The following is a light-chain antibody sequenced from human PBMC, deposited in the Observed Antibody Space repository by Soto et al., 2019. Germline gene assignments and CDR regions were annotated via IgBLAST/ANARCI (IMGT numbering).Light chain of an antibody. J-gene: IGLJ1*01. Sequence: QSVLTQPASVSGSPGQSITISCSGTSSDIGSYSHVAWCQQFPGKSPKLMIYAVSDRPPGVSDRFSGSKSGITASLTISGLQTEDEADYYCISYTDRQSYLFGTGTKVTV. CDR3: ISYTDRQSYL. CDR1: SSDIGSYSH. CDR2: AVS. V-gene: IGLV2-14*03.